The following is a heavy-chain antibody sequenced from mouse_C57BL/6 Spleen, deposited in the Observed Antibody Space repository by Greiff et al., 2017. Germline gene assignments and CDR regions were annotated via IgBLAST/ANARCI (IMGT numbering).Heavy chain of an antibody. V-gene: IGHV14-4*01. Sequence: VQLQQSGAELVRPGASVTLSCTASGFNIKDDYMHWVKQRPEQGLEWIGWIDPENGDTAYASKFQGKATITADTSSNTAYLQLSSLTSEDTAVYYCTTWDGYYDYAMDYWGQGTSVTVSS. CDR3: TTWDGYYDYAMDY. J-gene: IGHJ4*01. CDR1: GFNIKDDY. CDR2: IDPENGDT. D-gene: IGHD2-3*01.